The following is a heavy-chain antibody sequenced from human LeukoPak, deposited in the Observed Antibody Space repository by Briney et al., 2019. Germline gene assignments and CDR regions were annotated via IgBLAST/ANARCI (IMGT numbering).Heavy chain of an antibody. CDR3: ARKVTAIRGDWFDP. J-gene: IGHJ5*02. V-gene: IGHV1-8*01. CDR2: MNPNSGNT. Sequence: GASVKVSCKASGYTFTSYDINWVRQATGQGLEWMGWMNPNSGNTGYAQKFQGRVTMTRNTSISTAYMELSSLRSEDTAVHYCARKVTAIRGDWFDPWGQGTLVTVSS. CDR1: GYTFTSYD. D-gene: IGHD2-21*02.